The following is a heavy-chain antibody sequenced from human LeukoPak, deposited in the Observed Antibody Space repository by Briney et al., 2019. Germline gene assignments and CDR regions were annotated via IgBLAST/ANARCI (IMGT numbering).Heavy chain of an antibody. CDR3: ARSIAVVYFDY. CDR2: IYYSGST. CDR1: GGSISSGGYY. V-gene: IGHV4-31*03. J-gene: IGHJ4*02. Sequence: PSETLSLTCTVSGGSISSGGYYWSWIRQHPGKGLEWIGYIYYSGSTYYNPSLKSRVTISVDTSKNQFSLKLSSVTAADTAVYYCARSIAVVYFDYWAREPWSRLL. D-gene: IGHD6-19*01.